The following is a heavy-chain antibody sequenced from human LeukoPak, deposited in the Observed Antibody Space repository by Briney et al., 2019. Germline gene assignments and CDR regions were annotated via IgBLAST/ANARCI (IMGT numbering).Heavy chain of an antibody. J-gene: IGHJ5*02. CDR2: INPNSGGT. V-gene: IGHV1-2*02. Sequence: GASVKVSCKASGYTFTGYYMHWVRQAPGQGLEWMGWINPNSGGTNYAQKFQGRVTMTRDTSISTAYMELSRLSSDDTAVYYCARFYDSSGYYYVRWFDPWGQGTLVTVSS. D-gene: IGHD3-22*01. CDR1: GYTFTGYY. CDR3: ARFYDSSGYYYVRWFDP.